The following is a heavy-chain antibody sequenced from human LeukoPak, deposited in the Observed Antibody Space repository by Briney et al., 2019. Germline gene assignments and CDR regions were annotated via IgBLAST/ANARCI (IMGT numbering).Heavy chain of an antibody. CDR3: ARDKGYYDYVWGSYRYDAFDI. V-gene: IGHV4-39*07. J-gene: IGHJ3*02. CDR1: GGSISSSRYY. Sequence: PSETLSLTCTVSGGSISSSRYYWGWIRQPPGKGLEWIGSVYYSGSTYYNPSLKSRVTISVDTSKNQFSLKLSSVTAADTAVYYCARDKGYYDYVWGSYRYDAFDIWGQGTMVTVSS. CDR2: VYYSGST. D-gene: IGHD3-16*02.